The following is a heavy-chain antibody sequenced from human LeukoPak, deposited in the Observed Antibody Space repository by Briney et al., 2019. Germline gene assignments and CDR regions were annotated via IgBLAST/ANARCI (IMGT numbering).Heavy chain of an antibody. D-gene: IGHD6-19*01. CDR1: GFTFSNYW. Sequence: PGGSLRLSCAASGFTFSNYWMSWVRQAPGKGLEWVANIKQDGSEKYYVDSVKGRFTTSRDNAKNSLYLQMNSLRAEDTAVYYCAREKFLEWYAVAGTFGYFDYWGQGTLVTVSS. J-gene: IGHJ4*02. CDR3: AREKFLEWYAVAGTFGYFDY. V-gene: IGHV3-7*03. CDR2: IKQDGSEK.